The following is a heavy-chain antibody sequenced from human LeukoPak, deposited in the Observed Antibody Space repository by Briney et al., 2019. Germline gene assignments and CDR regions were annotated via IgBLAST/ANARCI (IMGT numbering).Heavy chain of an antibody. CDR1: GYTFTNYT. CDR3: AGTRLQETGLPGDNDAFDI. CDR2: INPSGGST. J-gene: IGHJ3*02. Sequence: GASVKVSCKASGYTFTNYTLNWVRQAPGQGLEWMGIINPSGGSTSYAQKFQGRVTMTRDTSTSTVYMELSSLRSEDTAAYYCAGTRLQETGLPGDNDAFDIWGQGTMVTVSS. V-gene: IGHV1-46*01. D-gene: IGHD7-27*01.